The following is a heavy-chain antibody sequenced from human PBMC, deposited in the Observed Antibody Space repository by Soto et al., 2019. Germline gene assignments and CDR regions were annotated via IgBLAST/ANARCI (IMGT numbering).Heavy chain of an antibody. CDR3: ARKMHCGGECYDPPFDY. V-gene: IGHV1-46*01. D-gene: IGHD2-21*01. J-gene: IGHJ4*02. Sequence: QVQLVQSGAEVKKPGASVKVSCKASGYTFTSYYMHWVRQAPGQGLEWMGIINPSGGSTSYAQKFQGRVTMTRDTSTSTVYMELSSLRSEDTAVYYCARKMHCGGECYDPPFDYWGQGTLVTVSS. CDR1: GYTFTSYY. CDR2: INPSGGST.